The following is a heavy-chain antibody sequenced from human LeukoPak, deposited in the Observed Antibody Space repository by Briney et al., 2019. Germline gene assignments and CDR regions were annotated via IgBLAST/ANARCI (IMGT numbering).Heavy chain of an antibody. CDR1: GFTFNSYA. D-gene: IGHD5-12*01. J-gene: IGHJ4*02. V-gene: IGHV3-30*04. CDR3: ARDQLAYSGYDTLFDY. Sequence: GGSLRLSCAASGFTFNSYAIHWVRQAPGKGLEWVAVISYDGSNKYYADSVKGRFTISRDNSKNTLYPQLNSLRPEDTAVYYCARDQLAYSGYDTLFDYWGQGTLVTVSS. CDR2: ISYDGSNK.